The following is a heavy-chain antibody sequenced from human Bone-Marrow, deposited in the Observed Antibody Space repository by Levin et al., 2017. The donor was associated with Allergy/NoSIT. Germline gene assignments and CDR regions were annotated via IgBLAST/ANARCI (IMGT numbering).Heavy chain of an antibody. CDR1: GFTFDVYA. V-gene: IGHV3-9*01. D-gene: IGHD2-8*01. CDR3: VKDLAVHGKAMAGDY. CDR2: ITWNSGSI. Sequence: GGSLRLSCAASGFTFDVYAMHWVWQAPGKGLEWVSGITWNSGSIGYADSVKGRFTISRDNAKKSLYLQMNSLRSEDTALYYCVKDLAVHGKAMAGDYWGQGTLVTVSS. J-gene: IGHJ4*02.